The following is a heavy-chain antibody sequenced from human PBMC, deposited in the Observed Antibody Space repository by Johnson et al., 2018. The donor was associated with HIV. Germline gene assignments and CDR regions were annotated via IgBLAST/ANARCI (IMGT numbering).Heavy chain of an antibody. CDR1: GITVSRNY. D-gene: IGHD6-13*01. CDR2: IYSGENT. CDR3: ARYSSSSRDTFDI. V-gene: IGHV3-66*01. Sequence: VQLVESGGGFVQPGGSLRLSCAGSGITVSRNYMSWVRQAPGKGLEWVSLIYSGENTKYADSVKGRFTISRDSSKNTLYLQMNSLRAEDTALYYCARYSSSSRDTFDIWGQGTMVTVSS. J-gene: IGHJ3*02.